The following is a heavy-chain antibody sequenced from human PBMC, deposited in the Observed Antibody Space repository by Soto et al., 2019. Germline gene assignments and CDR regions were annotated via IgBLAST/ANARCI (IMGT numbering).Heavy chain of an antibody. D-gene: IGHD1-26*01. Sequence: PSETLFLTCAVYGGSFSAYYWSWVRQPPGKGLEWIGEIIHSESTKYNPSLKSRVTISVDTSKNQFSLKLSSVTAADTAVYYCARQRPTDGRWEFANYYGMDVWGQGTPVTVSS. CDR2: IIHSEST. V-gene: IGHV4-34*12. CDR3: ARQRPTDGRWEFANYYGMDV. J-gene: IGHJ6*02. CDR1: GGSFSAYY.